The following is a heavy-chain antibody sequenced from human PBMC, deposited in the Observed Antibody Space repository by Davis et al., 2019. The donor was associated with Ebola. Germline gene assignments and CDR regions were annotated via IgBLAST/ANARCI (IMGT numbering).Heavy chain of an antibody. Sequence: MPGGSLRPSCTVFGGSVSSGPYYWSWIRQPPGKGLEWIGYFYYSGNTNYNPSLKSRVTISVDTSKNQFSLKLSSVTAADTAVYYCARGRSSPDAFDIWGQGTMVTVSS. CDR3: ARGRSSPDAFDI. V-gene: IGHV4-61*01. J-gene: IGHJ3*02. CDR2: FYYSGNT. CDR1: GGSVSSGPYY.